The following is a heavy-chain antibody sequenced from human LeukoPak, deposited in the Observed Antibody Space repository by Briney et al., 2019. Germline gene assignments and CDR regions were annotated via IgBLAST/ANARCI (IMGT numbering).Heavy chain of an antibody. J-gene: IGHJ6*02. V-gene: IGHV3-72*01. Sequence: GGSLRLSCAASGFTFSDHYMDWVRQAPGKGLEWVGRTRNKANSYTTEYAASVKGRFTISRDDSKNPLYLQMNSLKTEDTAVYYCAREYRNYYYGMDVWGQGTTVTVSS. CDR3: AREYRNYYYGMDV. CDR2: TRNKANSYTT. CDR1: GFTFSDHY. D-gene: IGHD1-14*01.